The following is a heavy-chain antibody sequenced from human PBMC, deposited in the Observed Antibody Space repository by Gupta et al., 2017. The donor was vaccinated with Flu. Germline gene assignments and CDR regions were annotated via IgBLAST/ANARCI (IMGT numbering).Heavy chain of an antibody. CDR3: AREAIFGVVGGWFDP. J-gene: IGHJ5*02. CDR2: IYYTGGT. D-gene: IGHD3-3*01. V-gene: IGHV4-30-4*01. Sequence: GSISSGDSYWSWIRQSPGKDLEWIGYIYYTGGTYYNPSLKSRVTISVDRSKNQFSLKLNSVTATDTAVYYCAREAIFGVVGGWFDPWGQGILVTVSS. CDR1: GSISSGDSY.